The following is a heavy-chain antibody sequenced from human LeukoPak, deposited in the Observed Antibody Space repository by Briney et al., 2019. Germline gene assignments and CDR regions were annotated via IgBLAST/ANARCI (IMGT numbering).Heavy chain of an antibody. D-gene: IGHD3-3*01. CDR2: FDPEDGET. CDR1: GYTLTELS. CDR3: ATADFWSGYSGGYFNY. Sequence: SVKVSCKVSGYTLTELSMHWVRQAPGKGLEWMGGFDPEDGETIYSQKFQGRVTMTEDTSTDTAYMELSSLRSEETAVYDCATADFWSGYSGGYFNYGGQGPLVTVSP. V-gene: IGHV1-24*01. J-gene: IGHJ4*02.